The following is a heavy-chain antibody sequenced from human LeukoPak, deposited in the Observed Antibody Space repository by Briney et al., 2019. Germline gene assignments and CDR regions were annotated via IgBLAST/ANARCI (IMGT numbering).Heavy chain of an antibody. D-gene: IGHD2-2*01. J-gene: IGHJ4*02. CDR2: ISSSSSFI. CDR1: GFTFSRYS. Sequence: GGSLRLSCAASGFTFSRYSMDWVRQAPGKGLEWVSSISSSSSFIYYADSVKGRFTISRDNAQNSLYLQMNSLRAEDTAVYYCARAVVVLPVVNFDCWGQGTLVTVPS. V-gene: IGHV3-21*01. CDR3: ARAVVVLPVVNFDC.